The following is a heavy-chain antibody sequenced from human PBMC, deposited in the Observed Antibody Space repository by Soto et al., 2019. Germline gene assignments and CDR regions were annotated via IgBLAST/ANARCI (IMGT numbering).Heavy chain of an antibody. CDR2: IWYDGSNK. Sequence: GGSLRLSCAASGFTFSSYGMHWVRQAPGKWLEWVAVIWYDGSNKYYADSVKGRFTISRDNSKNTLYLQMNSLRAEDTAVYYCAREIQLWSYLDYWGQGTLVTGSS. V-gene: IGHV3-33*01. J-gene: IGHJ4*02. CDR1: GFTFSSYG. CDR3: AREIQLWSYLDY. D-gene: IGHD5-18*01.